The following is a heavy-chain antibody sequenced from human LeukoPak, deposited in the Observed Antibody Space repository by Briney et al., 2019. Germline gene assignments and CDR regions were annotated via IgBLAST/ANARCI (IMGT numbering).Heavy chain of an antibody. CDR3: ARLKVGATRGFDY. V-gene: IGHV4-30-4*08. CDR1: GGSISSGDYY. J-gene: IGHJ4*02. CDR2: IYYSGST. D-gene: IGHD1-26*01. Sequence: PSETLSLTCTVSGGSISSGDYYWSWIRQPPGKGLEWTGYIYYSGSTYYNPSLKSRVTISVDTSKNQFSLKLSSVTAADTAVYYCARLKVGATRGFDYWGQGTLVTVSS.